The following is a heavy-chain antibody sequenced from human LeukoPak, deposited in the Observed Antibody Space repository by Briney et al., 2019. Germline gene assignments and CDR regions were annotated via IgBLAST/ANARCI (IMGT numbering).Heavy chain of an antibody. CDR2: INHSGST. D-gene: IGHD6-13*01. V-gene: IGHV4-34*01. J-gene: IGHJ6*03. CDR1: GGSFSGYY. CDR3: ARAWGAAAGTGYYYMDV. Sequence: PSETLSLTCAVYGGSFSGYYWSWIRQPPGKGLEWIGEINHSGSTNHNPSLKSRVTISVDTSKNQFSLKLSSVTAADTAVYYCARAWGAAAGTGYYYMDVWGKGTTVTVSS.